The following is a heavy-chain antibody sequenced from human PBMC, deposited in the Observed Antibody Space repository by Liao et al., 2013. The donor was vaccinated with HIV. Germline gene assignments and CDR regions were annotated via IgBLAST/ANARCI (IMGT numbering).Heavy chain of an antibody. Sequence: QVQLQESGPGLVKPSQTLSLLCTVSGGSISSGPFFSDTYYWNWIRQSAGKGLEWIGRITYSGSTSYQPSLGSRLTISVAPSKNQFSLRLTSLTAADTAVYYCARESGAILAAGKIDSWGQGTLVTVSS. CDR2: ITYSGST. D-gene: IGHD6-13*01. J-gene: IGHJ4*02. V-gene: IGHV4-30-4*01. CDR1: GGSISSGPFFSDTYY. CDR3: ARESGAILAAGKIDS.